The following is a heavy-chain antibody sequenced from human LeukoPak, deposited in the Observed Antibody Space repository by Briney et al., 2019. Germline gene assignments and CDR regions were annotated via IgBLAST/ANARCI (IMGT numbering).Heavy chain of an antibody. V-gene: IGHV4-39*01. CDR3: ASQGQWLALDY. J-gene: IGHJ4*02. Sequence: PSETLSLTRTVSGGSISSSSYYWGWIRQPPGKGLEWIGSIYYSGSTYYNPSLKSRVTISVDTSKNQFSLKLSSVTAADTAVYYCASQGQWLALDYWGQGTLVTVSS. CDR1: GGSISSSSYY. CDR2: IYYSGST. D-gene: IGHD6-19*01.